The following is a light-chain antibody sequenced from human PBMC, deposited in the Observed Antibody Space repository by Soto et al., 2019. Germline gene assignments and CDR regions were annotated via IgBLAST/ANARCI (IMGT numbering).Light chain of an antibody. J-gene: IGLJ2*01. CDR2: EGT. Sequence: QSALTQPASVSGSPGQSITISCTGTSSVVGSYNVVSWYQHHPGKAPKLMIYEGTKRPSGVSDRFSGSKSGNTASLTISGLQAEDEADYYCSSNADSRNLLFGGGTKLTVL. V-gene: IGLV2-23*01. CDR1: SSVVGSYNV. CDR3: SSNADSRNLL.